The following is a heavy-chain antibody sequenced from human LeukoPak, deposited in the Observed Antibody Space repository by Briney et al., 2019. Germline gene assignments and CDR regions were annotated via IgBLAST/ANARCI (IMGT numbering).Heavy chain of an antibody. CDR1: GGSISSYY. Sequence: SETLSLTCTVSGGSISSYYWSWIRQPPGKGLEWIGYIYYSGGTNYNPSLKSRVTISVDTSKNQFSLKLSSVTAADTAVYYCARGLSLTMVRGAGYYFDYWGQGTLVTVSS. CDR2: IYYSGGT. D-gene: IGHD3-10*01. J-gene: IGHJ4*02. CDR3: ARGLSLTMVRGAGYYFDY. V-gene: IGHV4-59*01.